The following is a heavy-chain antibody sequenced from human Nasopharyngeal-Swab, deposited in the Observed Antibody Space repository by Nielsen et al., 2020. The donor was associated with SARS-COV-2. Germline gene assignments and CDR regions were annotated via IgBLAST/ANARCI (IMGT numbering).Heavy chain of an antibody. CDR3: ARSMYCSSTSCRYYFDY. CDR2: IYYNGST. CDR1: GGSFSSAGYF. Sequence: LRLSCTVSGGSFSSAGYFWTWIRQHPGKGLEWIGYIYYNGSTYYNPSLKSRVTISVDTSKNHFSLKLSSVTAADTAVYFCARSMYCSSTSCRYYFDYWGQGTLVTVSS. J-gene: IGHJ4*02. D-gene: IGHD2-2*01. V-gene: IGHV4-31*03.